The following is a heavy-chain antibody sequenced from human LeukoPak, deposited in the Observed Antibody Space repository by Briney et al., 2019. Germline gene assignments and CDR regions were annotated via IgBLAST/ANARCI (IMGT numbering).Heavy chain of an antibody. CDR1: GFTFSSYW. CDR3: ARAIRLGSGAFDI. Sequence: QPGGSLRLSCAASGFTFSSYWMHWVRQAPGKGLVWVSRINSDGSSTTYADSVKGRFTVSRDNAKNSLYLQMNSLRAEDTAVYYCARAIRLGSGAFDIWGQGTMVTVSS. D-gene: IGHD5-12*01. CDR2: INSDGSST. J-gene: IGHJ3*02. V-gene: IGHV3-74*01.